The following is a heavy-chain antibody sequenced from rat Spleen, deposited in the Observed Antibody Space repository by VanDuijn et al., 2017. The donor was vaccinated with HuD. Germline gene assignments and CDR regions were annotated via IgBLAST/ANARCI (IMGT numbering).Heavy chain of an antibody. Sequence: VQLVESGGGLVQPKESLKVSCAASGFTFSNAAMYWVRQAPGKGLEWVARIRTKPNNYATYYADSVKGRFTISRDDSKSMVYLQMDSLRSEDTATYYCSPLPGRNLYSWGQGVMVTVSS. CDR3: SPLPGRNLYS. J-gene: IGHJ2*01. CDR1: GFTFSNAA. D-gene: IGHD1-4*01. V-gene: IGHV10-5*01. CDR2: IRTKPNNYAT.